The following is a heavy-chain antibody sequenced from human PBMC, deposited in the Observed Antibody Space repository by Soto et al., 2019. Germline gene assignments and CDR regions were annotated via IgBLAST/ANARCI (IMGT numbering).Heavy chain of an antibody. CDR2: TSANNDNT. CDR1: GYTFSSYG. J-gene: IGHJ4*02. CDR3: AKNMAHGEYDDY. V-gene: IGHV1-18*01. D-gene: IGHD4-17*01. Sequence: ASVKVSCKASGYTFSSYGITWVRQAPGQGLEWLGWTSANNDNTKYAQKFQGRVTLTTDTSTTTAYMELRSLTSDDTAIYYCAKNMAHGEYDDYWGQGTLVNVS.